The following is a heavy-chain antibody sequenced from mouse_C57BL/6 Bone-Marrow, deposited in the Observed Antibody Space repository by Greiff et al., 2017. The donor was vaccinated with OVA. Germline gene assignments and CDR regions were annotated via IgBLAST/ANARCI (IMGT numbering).Heavy chain of an antibody. CDR1: GYTFTDYN. CDR2: INPNNGGT. Sequence: EVQLQQSGPELVKPGASVKMSCKASGYTFTDYNMHWVKQSHGKSLEWIGYINPNNGGTSYNQKFKGKAKLTVNKSSSTAYMELRSLTSEDSAVYYCARVDYYGSSYAMDYWGQGTSVTVSS. CDR3: ARVDYYGSSYAMDY. D-gene: IGHD1-1*01. J-gene: IGHJ4*01. V-gene: IGHV1-22*01.